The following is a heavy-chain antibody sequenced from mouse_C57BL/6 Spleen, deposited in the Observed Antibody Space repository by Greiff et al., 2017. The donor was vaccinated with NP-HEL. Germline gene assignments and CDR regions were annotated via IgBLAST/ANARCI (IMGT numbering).Heavy chain of an antibody. Sequence: EVQLQQSGPELVKPGASVKIPCKASGYTFTDYNMDWVKQSHGKSLEWIGDINPNNGGTIYNQKFKGKATLTVDKSSSTAYMELRSLTSEDTAVYYCARVGEYYYGSSYWYFDVWGTGTTVTVSS. CDR3: ARVGEYYYGSSYWYFDV. D-gene: IGHD1-1*01. V-gene: IGHV1-18*01. J-gene: IGHJ1*03. CDR2: INPNNGGT. CDR1: GYTFTDYN.